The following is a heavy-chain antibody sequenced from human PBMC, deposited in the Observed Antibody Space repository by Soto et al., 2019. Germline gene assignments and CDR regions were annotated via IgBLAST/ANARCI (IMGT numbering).Heavy chain of an antibody. D-gene: IGHD3-3*01. J-gene: IGHJ5*02. V-gene: IGHV4-61*01. CDR2: IYYSGST. Sequence: SLTCTVSGGSVSSGSYYWSWIRQPPGKGLEWIGYIYYSGSTNYNPSLKSRVTISVDTSKNQFSLKLSSVTAADTAVYYCASCITIFGVDTGNWFDPWGQGTLVTVS. CDR3: ASCITIFGVDTGNWFDP. CDR1: GGSVSSGSYY.